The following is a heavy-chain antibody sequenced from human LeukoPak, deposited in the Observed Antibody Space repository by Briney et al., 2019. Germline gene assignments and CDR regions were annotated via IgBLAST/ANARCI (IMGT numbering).Heavy chain of an antibody. CDR3: ARHRVGIYSRNHAFDI. V-gene: IGHV5-51*01. Sequence: GESLQISCKGSGYTFSSNWIGWVRQMPGKGLEWMGIIYPGDSDTRYGPSFQGQVTISADKSSSTAYLQWSSLKASDTAMYYCARHRVGIYSRNHAFDIWGQGTMVTVSS. CDR1: GYTFSSNW. CDR2: IYPGDSDT. D-gene: IGHD1-26*01. J-gene: IGHJ3*02.